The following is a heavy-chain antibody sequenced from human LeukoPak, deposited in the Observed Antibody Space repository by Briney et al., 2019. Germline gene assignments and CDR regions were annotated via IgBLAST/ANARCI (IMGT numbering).Heavy chain of an antibody. CDR2: ISGSGGST. D-gene: IGHD6-13*01. CDR3: AKGGTGYSSSWYYFDY. CDR1: GFTFSSYA. Sequence: GGSLRLYCAASGFTFSSYAMSWVPQAPGKGREWGSAISGSGGSTYYADPGKGRFTISRDNSKNTLYLQMNSLRAEDTAVYYCAKGGTGYSSSWYYFDYWGQGTLVTVSS. J-gene: IGHJ4*02. V-gene: IGHV3-23*01.